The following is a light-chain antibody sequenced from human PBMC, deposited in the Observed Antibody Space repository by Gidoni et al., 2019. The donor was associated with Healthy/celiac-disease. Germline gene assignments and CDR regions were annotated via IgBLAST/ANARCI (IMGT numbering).Light chain of an antibody. J-gene: IGKJ5*01. CDR1: QSFLHSDGKTY. CDR2: EVA. CDR3: RQRIQLPPIT. Sequence: IVMFQPPLSLSVTPGRPASIPCKSSQSFLHSDGKTYLYEYLQKPGQPPQLLFYEVANRCAGVTDRISGSGSWTDFTLKISRVEADDVGVDYCRQRIQLPPITFGQGTRLEIK. V-gene: IGKV2D-29*01.